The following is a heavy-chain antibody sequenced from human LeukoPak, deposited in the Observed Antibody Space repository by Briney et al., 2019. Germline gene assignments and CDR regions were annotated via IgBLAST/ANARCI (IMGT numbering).Heavy chain of an antibody. CDR3: ARISSSGGRIVYFDY. J-gene: IGHJ4*02. D-gene: IGHD6-6*01. Sequence: ASVKVSCKASGYTFTSYYMHWVRQAPGLGLEWMGIINPSGGSTRYAQKFQGRVTMTRDMSTSTVYMELSSLRSEDTAVYYCARISSSGGRIVYFDYWGQGTLVTVSS. V-gene: IGHV1-46*01. CDR2: INPSGGST. CDR1: GYTFTSYY.